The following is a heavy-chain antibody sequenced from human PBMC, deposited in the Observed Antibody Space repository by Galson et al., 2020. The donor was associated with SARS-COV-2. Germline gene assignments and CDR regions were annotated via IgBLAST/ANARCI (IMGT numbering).Heavy chain of an antibody. CDR3: ASRRYDSGNYYFDY. Sequence: SETLSLTCAVSGGSFNSRGYSWSCIRQPPGGGREWLGYIYHFGNPSYNPSLSSRVTMSVDTSNNHFSLKLTSVTAADTAIYYCASRRYDSGNYYFDYWGHGTLVTVSS. J-gene: IGHJ4*01. CDR2: IYHFGNP. V-gene: IGHV4-30-2*01. D-gene: IGHD1-1*01. CDR1: GGSFNSRGYS.